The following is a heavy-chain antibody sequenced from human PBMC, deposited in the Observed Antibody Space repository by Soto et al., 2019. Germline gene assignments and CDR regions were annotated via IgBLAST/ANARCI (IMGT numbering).Heavy chain of an antibody. V-gene: IGHV2-5*02. J-gene: IGHJ4*02. CDR1: GFSLSSSGVG. D-gene: IGHD3-3*01. CDR3: AHRPNDFWSGSEGYFFDY. Sequence: SGPTLVNPTQTLTLTCTFSGFSLSSSGVGVGWIRQPPGKALEWLALIYWDNDKRYSPSLRNRLTITKDTSKNQVVLTMTNMDPVDTATYYCAHRPNDFWSGSEGYFFDYWGQGTLVTVSS. CDR2: IYWDNDK.